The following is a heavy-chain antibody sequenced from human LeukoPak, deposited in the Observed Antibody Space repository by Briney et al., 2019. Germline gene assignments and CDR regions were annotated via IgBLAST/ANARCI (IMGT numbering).Heavy chain of an antibody. Sequence: PGGSLRLSCAASGSTFSSYWMHWVRQAPGMGLVWVSRINTDGSSTSYADSVKGRFTISRDNAKNTLYLQMNSLRAEDTAVYYCARVSSSSWWALDYWGQGTLVTVSS. CDR3: ARVSSSSWWALDY. CDR2: INTDGSST. CDR1: GSTFSSYW. J-gene: IGHJ4*02. D-gene: IGHD6-13*01. V-gene: IGHV3-74*01.